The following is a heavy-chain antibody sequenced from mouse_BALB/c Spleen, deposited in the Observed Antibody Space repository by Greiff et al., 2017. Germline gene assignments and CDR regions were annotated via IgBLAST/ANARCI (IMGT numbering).Heavy chain of an antibody. J-gene: IGHJ4*01. V-gene: IGHV1-5*01. CDR1: GYSFTSYW. Sequence: EVQLQQSGTVLARPGASVKMSCKASGYSFTSYWMHWVKQRPGQGLEWIGAIYPGNSDTSYNQKFKGKAKLTAVTSASTAYMELSILTNEDSAVYYCTRGGIYYVNYGAMDYWGQGTSVTVSS. D-gene: IGHD2-1*01. CDR3: TRGGIYYVNYGAMDY. CDR2: IYPGNSDT.